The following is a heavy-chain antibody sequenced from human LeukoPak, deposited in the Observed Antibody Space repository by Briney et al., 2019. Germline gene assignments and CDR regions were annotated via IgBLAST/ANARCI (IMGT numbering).Heavy chain of an antibody. J-gene: IGHJ3*02. V-gene: IGHV1-24*01. CDR3: ATVVGATSAFDI. D-gene: IGHD1-26*01. CDR1: GYTLTELS. Sequence: ASVKVSCKVSGYTLTELSMLWVRQAPGKGLEWMGGFDPEDGETIYAQKFQGRVTMTEDTSTDTAYMELSSLRSEDTAVYYCATVVGATSAFDIWGQGTMVTVSS. CDR2: FDPEDGET.